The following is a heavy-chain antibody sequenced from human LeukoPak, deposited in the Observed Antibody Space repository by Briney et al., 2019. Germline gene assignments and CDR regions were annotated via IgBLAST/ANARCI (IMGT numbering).Heavy chain of an antibody. Sequence: PGGSLRLSRAASAFTFSSCGMHWVRQALGKGLQWVAVISYDGSYKHYADSVKGRFTTSRDNSKNTQYLQMNSLKAEDTPVYYCAKVSERSRWRHFDYWGEGALVTVSS. D-gene: IGHD4-23*01. CDR1: AFTFSSCG. J-gene: IGHJ4*02. CDR3: AKVSERSRWRHFDY. CDR2: ISYDGSYK. V-gene: IGHV3-30*18.